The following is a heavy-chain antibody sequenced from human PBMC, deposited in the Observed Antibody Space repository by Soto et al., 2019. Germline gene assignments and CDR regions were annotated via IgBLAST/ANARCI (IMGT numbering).Heavy chain of an antibody. V-gene: IGHV4-59*12. Sequence: SETLSLTCTVSGGSISSYYWSWIRQPPGKGLEWIGYIYYSGSTYYNPSLKSRVTISVDTSKNQFSLKLSSVTAADTAVYYCARDSGSGSYYYYYGMAVWGQGTTVTVSS. CDR3: ARDSGSGSYYYYYGMAV. J-gene: IGHJ6*02. D-gene: IGHD3-10*01. CDR2: IYYSGST. CDR1: GGSISSYY.